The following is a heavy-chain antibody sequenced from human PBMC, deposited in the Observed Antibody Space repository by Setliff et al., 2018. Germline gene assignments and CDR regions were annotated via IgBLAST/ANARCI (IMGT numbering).Heavy chain of an antibody. J-gene: IGHJ6*02. CDR2: ITHSGST. D-gene: IGHD6-19*01. V-gene: IGHV4-34*08. CDR3: LQWLAPVGMDV. CDR1: GFTFSSYA. Sequence: GSLRLSCAAPGFTFSSYAITWVRQTPGKGLEWIGQITHSGSTNYNSSLKSRVTISLDTSKNQFSLKLSSVTAADTAVYYCLQWLAPVGMDVWGQGTTVTVSS.